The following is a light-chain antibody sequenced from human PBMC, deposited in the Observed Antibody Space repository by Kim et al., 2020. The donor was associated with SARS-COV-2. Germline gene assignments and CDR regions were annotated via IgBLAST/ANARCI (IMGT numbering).Light chain of an antibody. J-gene: IGKJ2*01. V-gene: IGKV3-20*01. CDR2: GTS. CDR3: QQFGSSPYT. CDR1: QSVSSSY. Sequence: LSPGERATLSCRARQSVSSSYLAWYQQKPGQAPRLLIYGTSSRATGIPDRFTGGGSGTDFTLTISRLEPEDFAVYYCQQFGSSPYTFGQGTKLEI.